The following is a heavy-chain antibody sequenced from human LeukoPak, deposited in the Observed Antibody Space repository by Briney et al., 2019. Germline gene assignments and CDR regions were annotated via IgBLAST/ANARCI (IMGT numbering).Heavy chain of an antibody. Sequence: SVKLSCKASGGTFSSHAISWVRQAPGQGLEWMGRIIPIFGTANYAQTFQGRVTITTDESTSTAYMELSSLRSEGTAVYYCARSAHYVWSGYSYGETLFDYWGQGTLVTVSS. D-gene: IGHD5-18*01. V-gene: IGHV1-69*05. CDR3: ARSAHYVWSGYSYGETLFDY. CDR2: IIPIFGTA. CDR1: GGTFSSHA. J-gene: IGHJ4*02.